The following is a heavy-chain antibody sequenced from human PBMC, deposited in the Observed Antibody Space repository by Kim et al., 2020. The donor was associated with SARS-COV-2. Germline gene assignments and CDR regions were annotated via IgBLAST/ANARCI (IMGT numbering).Heavy chain of an antibody. CDR3: ARGGLLPYSSSWYLNYYYYGMDV. V-gene: IGHV1-2*04. CDR2: INPNSGGT. Sequence: ASVKVSCKASGYTFTGYYMHWVRQAPGQGLEWMGWINPNSGGTNYAQKFQGWVTMTRDTSISTAYMELSRLRSDDTAVYYCARGGLLPYSSSWYLNYYYYGMDVWGQGTTVTVSS. J-gene: IGHJ6*02. D-gene: IGHD6-13*01. CDR1: GYTFTGYY.